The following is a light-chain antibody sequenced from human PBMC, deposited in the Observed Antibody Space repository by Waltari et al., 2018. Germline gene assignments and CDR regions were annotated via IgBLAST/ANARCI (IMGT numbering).Light chain of an antibody. CDR2: NND. CDR3: ATWDDNLKGL. CDR1: SSNIAING. J-gene: IGLJ3*02. Sequence: QSVLTQPASASGTPGQRVTISCSGSSSNIAINGVNWYQQIPGTAPKLLIYNNDQRPSGVPDRFSGSKSGTSASLAISGLQSEEEADYYCATWDDNLKGLFGGGTKLTVL. V-gene: IGLV1-44*01.